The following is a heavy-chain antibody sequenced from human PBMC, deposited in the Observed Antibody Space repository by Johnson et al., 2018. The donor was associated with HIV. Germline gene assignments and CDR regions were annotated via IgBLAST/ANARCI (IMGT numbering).Heavy chain of an antibody. CDR1: GFTFDDYA. J-gene: IGHJ3*02. V-gene: IGHV3-9*01. CDR2: ISWNSGSI. CDR3: AERSPILRAFDI. Sequence: QLVESGGGLIQPGRSLRLSCAASGFTFDDYAMHWVRQAPGMGLEWVSGISWNSGSIGYADSVEGRITISRDNAKNSLYLQMNSLRAEDTAVYYCAERSPILRAFDIWGQGTMVTVSS.